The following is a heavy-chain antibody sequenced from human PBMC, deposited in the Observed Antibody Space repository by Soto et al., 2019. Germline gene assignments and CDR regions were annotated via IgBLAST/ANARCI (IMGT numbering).Heavy chain of an antibody. CDR2: IYYSGST. Sequence: QLQLQESGPGLVKPSETLSLTCTVSGGSISSSSYYWGWIRQPPGKGLEWIGSIYYSGSTYYNPSLKSRVTISVDTSKNQFSLKLSSVTAADTAVYYCARRRLLWFGEFLNYFDYWGQGTLVTVSS. V-gene: IGHV4-39*01. CDR3: ARRRLLWFGEFLNYFDY. D-gene: IGHD3-10*01. J-gene: IGHJ4*02. CDR1: GGSISSSSYY.